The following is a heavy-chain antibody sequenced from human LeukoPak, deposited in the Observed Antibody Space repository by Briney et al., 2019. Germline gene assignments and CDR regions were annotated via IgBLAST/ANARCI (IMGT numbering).Heavy chain of an antibody. CDR3: AGQSGGSSSSFDY. D-gene: IGHD6-6*01. CDR2: IYTSGST. J-gene: IGHJ4*02. V-gene: IGHV4-4*09. CDR1: GDSINSHY. Sequence: SETLSLTCTVSGDSINSHYWSWIRQPPGKGLEWIGHIYTSGSTNYNPSLKSRVTISADTPKNQFSLKLSSVTAADTAVYHCAGQSGGSSSSFDYWGQGTLVTVSS.